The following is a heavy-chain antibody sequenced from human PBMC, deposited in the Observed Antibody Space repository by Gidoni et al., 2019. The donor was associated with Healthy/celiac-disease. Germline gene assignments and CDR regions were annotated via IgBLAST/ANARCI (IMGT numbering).Heavy chain of an antibody. CDR2: ISSSSSYI. CDR3: ASDSPAGYSSSWYPDYYYYGMDV. Sequence: EVQLLESGRGLVTPGGSLRLSCAASGFTFSSYRMNLVRQAPGKGLEWVSSISSSSSYIYYADSVKGRVTISRDNAKSSLYLQMNSLRAEDTAVYYCASDSPAGYSSSWYPDYYYYGMDVWGQGTTVTVSS. J-gene: IGHJ6*02. V-gene: IGHV3-21*01. D-gene: IGHD6-13*01. CDR1: GFTFSSYR.